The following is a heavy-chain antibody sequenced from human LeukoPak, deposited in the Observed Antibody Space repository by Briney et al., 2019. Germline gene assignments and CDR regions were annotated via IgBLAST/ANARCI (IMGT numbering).Heavy chain of an antibody. D-gene: IGHD6-19*01. Sequence: GGSLRLSCAASGFTFDDYAMTWVRQPPGKGLEWVSGINWNGGSTGYADSVKGRFTISRDNAKNSLYLQMNSLRADDTALYYCARGDSSGWYFDDWGQGTLVTVSS. CDR1: GFTFDDYA. CDR3: ARGDSSGWYFDD. J-gene: IGHJ4*02. CDR2: INWNGGST. V-gene: IGHV3-20*04.